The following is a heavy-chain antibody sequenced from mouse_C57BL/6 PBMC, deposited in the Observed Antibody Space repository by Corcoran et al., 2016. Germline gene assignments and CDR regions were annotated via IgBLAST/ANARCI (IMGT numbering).Heavy chain of an antibody. CDR1: GYTFTSYD. CDR3: ARRGDYDKKYFDV. Sequence: QVQLQQSGPELVKPGASVKLSCKASGYTFTSYDINWVKQRPGQGLEWIGWIYPRDGSTKYNEKFKGKATLTVDTSSSTAYMELHSLTSEDSAVYFCARRGDYDKKYFDVWGTGTTVTVSS. J-gene: IGHJ1*03. D-gene: IGHD2-4*01. V-gene: IGHV1-85*01. CDR2: IYPRDGST.